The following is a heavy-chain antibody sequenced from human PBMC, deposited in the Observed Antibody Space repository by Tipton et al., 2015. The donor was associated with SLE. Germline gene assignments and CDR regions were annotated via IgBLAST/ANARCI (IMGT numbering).Heavy chain of an antibody. CDR2: INHSGST. CDR3: ARRRRGIAARPGYFDY. Sequence: TLSLTCAVYGGSFSGYYWSRLRQPPGKGVEWFGEINHSGSTNYNPSLKSRVTISVDTSKNQFSLKLSPVTAADTAVYYCARRRRGIAARPGYFDYWGQGTVVTVSA. V-gene: IGHV4-34*01. D-gene: IGHD6-6*01. J-gene: IGHJ4*02. CDR1: GGSFSGYY.